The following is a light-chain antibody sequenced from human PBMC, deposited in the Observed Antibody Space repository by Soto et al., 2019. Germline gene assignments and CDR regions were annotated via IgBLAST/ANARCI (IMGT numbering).Light chain of an antibody. V-gene: IGKV1-39*01. CDR2: AAS. CDR3: LQPITSPLT. J-gene: IGKJ4*01. Sequence: DIVLTQSPASLSSSVGDRVTISCRASQSVDNYLSWYQQKSGKAPDLLIFAASTMASGVPARFSGSGSGTNFTLTISRLQPEDFAMYYCLQPITSPLTFGGGTKLDIK. CDR1: QSVDNY.